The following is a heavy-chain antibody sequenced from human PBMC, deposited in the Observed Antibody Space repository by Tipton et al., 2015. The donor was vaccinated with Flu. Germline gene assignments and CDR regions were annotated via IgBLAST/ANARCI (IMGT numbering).Heavy chain of an antibody. J-gene: IGHJ4*02. Sequence: GLVKPSGTLSLTCDVFDTSLSGSYWWSWVRRPPGKGLEWIGAIYHNGETNYSPSLKSRLTISIDKSRSQFSLKLTTVTAADTAVYYCARGAYDVLTYSAMTDYWGQGILVTVSS. V-gene: IGHV4-4*02. CDR2: IYHNGET. CDR3: ARGAYDVLTYSAMTDY. CDR1: DTSLSGSYW. D-gene: IGHD3-9*01.